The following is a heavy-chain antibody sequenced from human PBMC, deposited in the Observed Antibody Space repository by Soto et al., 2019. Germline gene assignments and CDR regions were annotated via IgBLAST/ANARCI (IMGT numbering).Heavy chain of an antibody. CDR3: ARVSTAAKTFDY. CDR1: GFIVISNY. CDR2: IYSGGNI. D-gene: IGHD2-21*02. Sequence: PGGSLRLSCAASGFIVISNYMSWVRQAPGKGLEWVSIIYSGGNIYYADSVRGRFTISRDNSKSTLYLQMNSLRAEDTAVYYCARVSTAAKTFDYWGQGTLVTVSS. V-gene: IGHV3-53*01. J-gene: IGHJ4*02.